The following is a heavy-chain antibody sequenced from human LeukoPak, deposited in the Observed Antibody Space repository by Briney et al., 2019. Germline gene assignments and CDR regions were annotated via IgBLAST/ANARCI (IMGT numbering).Heavy chain of an antibody. J-gene: IGHJ2*01. Sequence: PGGSLRLSCTTSGITFSNSWMSWVRQAPGKGLEWVATIRPDGSEGYYADSVRGRFTISRDNSKNSFYLQMSSLRAEDTAVYYCAKSAYDILTGFLEDWYFDLWGRGTLVTVSS. CDR1: GITFSNSW. CDR2: IRPDGSEG. D-gene: IGHD3-9*01. V-gene: IGHV3-7*03. CDR3: AKSAYDILTGFLEDWYFDL.